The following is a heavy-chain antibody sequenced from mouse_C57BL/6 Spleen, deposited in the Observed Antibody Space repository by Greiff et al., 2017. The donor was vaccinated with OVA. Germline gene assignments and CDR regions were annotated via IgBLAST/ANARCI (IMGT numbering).Heavy chain of an antibody. J-gene: IGHJ2*01. V-gene: IGHV1-82*01. CDR1: GYAFSSSW. Sequence: VKLQESGPELVKPGASVKISCKASGYAFSSSWMNWVKQRPGKGLEWIGRIYPGDGDTNYNGKFKGKATLTADKSSSTAYMQLSSLTSEDSAVYFCANYDYGFFDYWGQGTTLTVSS. CDR2: IYPGDGDT. D-gene: IGHD2-4*01. CDR3: ANYDYGFFDY.